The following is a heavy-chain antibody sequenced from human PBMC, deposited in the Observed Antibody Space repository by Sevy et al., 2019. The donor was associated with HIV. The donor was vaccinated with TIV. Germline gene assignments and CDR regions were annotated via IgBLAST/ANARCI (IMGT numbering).Heavy chain of an antibody. Sequence: GGSLRLSCVASGLTISDYVLYWVRQAPGKGLEWVSAITESDADITYADSVKGRVTVSRDNSKNTVYLQMGSLRAEDTAIYYCAKLGVRVATGGTDYWGQGTQVTVSS. J-gene: IGHJ4*02. D-gene: IGHD3-3*01. CDR2: ITESDADI. V-gene: IGHV3-23*01. CDR3: AKLGVRVATGGTDY. CDR1: GLTISDYV.